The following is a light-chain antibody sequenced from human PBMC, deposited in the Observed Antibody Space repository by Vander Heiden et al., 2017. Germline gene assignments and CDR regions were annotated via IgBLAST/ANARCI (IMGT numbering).Light chain of an antibody. V-gene: IGKV1-39*01. J-gene: IGKJ1*01. CDR2: AAS. CDR1: QSISSY. CDR3: QQSDSTSWT. Sequence: DIQMTQSPSSLSASVGDRVTITCRASQSISSYLNWYQQKPGKAPKLLIYAASSLQSGVPSRFSDSGSGTDFTLTISSLQPEDFATYYCQQSDSTSWTFGQGTKVEIK.